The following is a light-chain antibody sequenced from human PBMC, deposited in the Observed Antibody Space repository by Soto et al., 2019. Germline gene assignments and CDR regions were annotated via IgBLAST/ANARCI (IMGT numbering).Light chain of an antibody. J-gene: IGKJ5*01. Sequence: EVVLTQSPATLSVSPGERATLSCRASQSVIIKLAWYQQKPGQAPRLLIYDTSTRATGIPARFSGSGSGTEFTLTISSLLSEDFAVYYCQQYNKWPPITFGQGTRLDIK. CDR2: DTS. CDR1: QSVIIK. V-gene: IGKV3-15*01. CDR3: QQYNKWPPIT.